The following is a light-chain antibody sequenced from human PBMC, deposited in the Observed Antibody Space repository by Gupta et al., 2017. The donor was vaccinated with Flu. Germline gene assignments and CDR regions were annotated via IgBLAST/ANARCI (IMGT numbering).Light chain of an antibody. CDR3: QEEESANDHL. CDR1: MIGDKN. J-gene: IGLJ1*01. CDR2: DDS. V-gene: IGLV3-21*02. Sequence: GDTARLTCGGKMIGDKNVRWYQQKPAQARLLVVYDDSRRPAVIPGRFSGSKSGNTATLTITRVAHGEAADYYAQEEESANDHLFGPGTKLTVL.